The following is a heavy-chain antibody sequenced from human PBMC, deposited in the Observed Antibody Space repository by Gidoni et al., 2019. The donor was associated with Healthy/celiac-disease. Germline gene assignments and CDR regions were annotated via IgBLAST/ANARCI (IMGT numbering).Heavy chain of an antibody. CDR2: ISSSSSYI. CDR1: GFTFRSYS. V-gene: IGHV3-21*01. D-gene: IGHD3-22*01. Sequence: EVQLVESGGGLVKPGGSLRLSCAASGFTFRSYSMNWVRQAPGKGLEWVSSISSSSSYIYYADSVKGRFTISRDNAKNSLYLQMNSLRAEDTAVYYCARDGPESSGYHGYFQHWGQGTLVTVSS. CDR3: ARDGPESSGYHGYFQH. J-gene: IGHJ1*01.